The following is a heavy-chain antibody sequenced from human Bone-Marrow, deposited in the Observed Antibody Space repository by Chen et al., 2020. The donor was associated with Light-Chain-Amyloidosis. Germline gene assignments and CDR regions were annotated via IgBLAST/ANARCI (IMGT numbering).Heavy chain of an antibody. J-gene: IGHJ6*02. Sequence: VQLVESGGGLAQPGGSLRLSCAASGFSIDTYWLHWVRQAPGKGLVWVSRISGDGSSRSYADSVKGRFTISRDNVKNILYLEMNSLRVEDTATYYCARDLTTVTVWGQGTTVTVSS. D-gene: IGHD4-17*01. V-gene: IGHV3-74*01. CDR2: ISGDGSSR. CDR1: GFSIDTYW. CDR3: ARDLTTVTV.